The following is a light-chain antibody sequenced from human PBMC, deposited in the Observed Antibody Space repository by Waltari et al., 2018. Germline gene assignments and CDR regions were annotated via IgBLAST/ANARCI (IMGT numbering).Light chain of an antibody. CDR1: QSVSSN. J-gene: IGKJ2*01. CDR3: QQYNNWPPGT. V-gene: IGKV3-15*01. CDR2: GAS. Sequence: EIAMTQSPATLSVSPGERATLPCRASQSVSSNLAWYQQKPGQAPRLLIYGASTRATGIPARFSGSGSGTEFTLTISSLQSEDFAVYYCQQYNNWPPGTFGQGTKLEIK.